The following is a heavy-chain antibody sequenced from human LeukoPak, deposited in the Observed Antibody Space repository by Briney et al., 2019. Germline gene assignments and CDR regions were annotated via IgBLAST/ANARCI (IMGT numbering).Heavy chain of an antibody. J-gene: IGHJ3*01. CDR3: AKDLTYYYDSTGYPWGAFDS. D-gene: IGHD3-22*01. CDR2: LTWNSGFI. Sequence: GGSLRLSCVASGFTFDNYAMHWVRQAPKKGLEWVSGLTWNSGFIDYADSVKGRFTISRDNAKKSLYLQMNSLTEEDTALYYCAKDLTYYYDSTGYPWGAFDSWGQGTMVTVSS. V-gene: IGHV3-9*01. CDR1: GFTFDNYA.